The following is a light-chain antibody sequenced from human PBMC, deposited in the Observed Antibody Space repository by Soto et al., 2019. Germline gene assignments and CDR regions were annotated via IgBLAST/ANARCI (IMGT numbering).Light chain of an antibody. CDR1: QSVSSSY. CDR3: QQYKKWPRT. CDR2: GAS. Sequence: VVLTQSPATLSLSPGGRATLSCRGSQSVSSSYLAWYQQKPGQAPRLLSYGASARATGFPAKFRGSGSGTEFTLTISSLQSEDFAVYYCQQYKKWPRTFGQGTKVDIK. V-gene: IGKV3D-15*01. J-gene: IGKJ1*01.